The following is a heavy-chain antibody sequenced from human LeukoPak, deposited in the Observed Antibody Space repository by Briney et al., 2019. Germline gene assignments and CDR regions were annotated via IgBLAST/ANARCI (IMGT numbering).Heavy chain of an antibody. CDR2: IHSDGIST. CDR1: GFAFHNAW. CDR3: ARDRYYAPDY. Sequence: GGSLRLSCAASGFAFHNAWMSWVRQAPGKGLVWVSRIHSDGISTTYADSVKGRFTISRDNAKNTLYLQMNSLRAEDTAVYYCARDRYYAPDYWGQGTLVTVSS. V-gene: IGHV3-74*03. J-gene: IGHJ4*02. D-gene: IGHD3-10*01.